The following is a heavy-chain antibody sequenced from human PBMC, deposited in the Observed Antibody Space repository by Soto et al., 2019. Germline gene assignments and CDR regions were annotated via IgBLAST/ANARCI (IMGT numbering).Heavy chain of an antibody. D-gene: IGHD3-22*01. CDR2: IIPIFGTA. J-gene: IGHJ4*02. CDR1: GGTFSSYA. Sequence: SVKVSCKSSGGTFSSYAINWVRQAPGQGLEWMGGIIPIFGTANYAQNFQDRVTITADVSANTVYMELSSLRSVDTAMYYCARGHFYHDSSGPFDHWGQGALVTVSS. CDR3: ARGHFYHDSSGPFDH. V-gene: IGHV1-69*13.